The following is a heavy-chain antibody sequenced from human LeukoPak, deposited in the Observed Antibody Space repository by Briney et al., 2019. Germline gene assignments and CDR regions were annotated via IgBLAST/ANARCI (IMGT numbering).Heavy chain of an antibody. CDR3: ARGQQLAAFDI. V-gene: IGHV1-8*01. CDR2: MNPNSGNT. D-gene: IGHD6-6*01. J-gene: IGHJ3*02. Sequence: ASVKVSCKASGYTFTSYDINWVRQATGQGLEWMGWMNPNSGNTGYAQKFQGRVTITADKSTSTAYMELSSLRSEDTAVYYCARGQQLAAFDIWGQGTMVTVSS. CDR1: GYTFTSYD.